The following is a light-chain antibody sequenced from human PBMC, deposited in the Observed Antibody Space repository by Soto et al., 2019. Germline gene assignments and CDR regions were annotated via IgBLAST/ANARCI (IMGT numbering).Light chain of an antibody. J-gene: IGKJ3*01. CDR2: AAS. V-gene: IGKV1-39*01. Sequence: DIQMTQSPSSLSASVGDRVTITCRASQSLSSYLNWYQQKPGKAPKLLIYAASNLQSGVPSRFSGSGSATDFTLTISSLQPEDFATYYCQQSYNTPPTFGPGTKVDIK. CDR3: QQSYNTPPT. CDR1: QSLSSY.